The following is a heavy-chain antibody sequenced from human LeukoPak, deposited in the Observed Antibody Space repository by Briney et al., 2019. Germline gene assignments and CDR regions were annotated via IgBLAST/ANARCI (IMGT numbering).Heavy chain of an antibody. Sequence: GASVKVSCKASGNSFTSYDFNWVRQAAGQGLEWMGWMNPNSGNTGYAQNFQGRLTMTRNASVSTAFMELSSLTSEDAAVYYCATSLPDNNTLNNWGQGTLITVSS. CDR2: MNPNSGNT. V-gene: IGHV1-8*01. CDR3: ATSLPDNNTLNN. J-gene: IGHJ4*02. D-gene: IGHD1-1*01. CDR1: GNSFTSYD.